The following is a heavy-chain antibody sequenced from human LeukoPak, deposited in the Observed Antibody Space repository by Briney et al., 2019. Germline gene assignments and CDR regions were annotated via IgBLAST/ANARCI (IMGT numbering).Heavy chain of an antibody. CDR1: GGTFSSYG. V-gene: IGHV1-18*01. J-gene: IGHJ2*01. CDR2: ISAYNGNT. Sequence: ASVKVFCKASGGTFSSYGISWVRQAPGQGLEWMGWISAYNGNTNYAQKLQGRVTMTTDTSTSTAYMELRSLRSDDTAVYYCARDPYTGYFDLWGRGTLVTVSS. D-gene: IGHD1-1*01. CDR3: ARDPYTGYFDL.